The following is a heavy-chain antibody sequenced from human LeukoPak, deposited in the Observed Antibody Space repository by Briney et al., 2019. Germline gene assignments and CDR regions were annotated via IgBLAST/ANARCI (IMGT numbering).Heavy chain of an antibody. D-gene: IGHD5-24*01. Sequence: SETLSLTCSVSGGSIISTSNSWGWIRQPPGKGLEWIGSIYHSGNTYYNPSLKSRVAFSVDTSKNLFSLKLSSVTAADTVLYYWARLGGGYNGDSWGKGALVTVS. V-gene: IGHV4-39*01. CDR2: IYHSGNT. CDR1: GGSIISTSNS. J-gene: IGHJ4*02. CDR3: ARLGGGYNGDS.